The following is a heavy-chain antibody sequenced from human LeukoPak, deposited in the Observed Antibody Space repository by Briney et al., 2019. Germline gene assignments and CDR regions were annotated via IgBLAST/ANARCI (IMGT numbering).Heavy chain of an antibody. CDR2: IREERGQE. J-gene: IGHJ5*02. CDR1: GLTVSNHW. CDR3: ASLDTAKQPLANH. V-gene: IGHV3-7*03. D-gene: IGHD5-18*01. Sequence: GGSLRLSCVASGLTVSNHWMSWVRQAPGKGLEWVANIREERGQEYYVDFVKGRFTISKNSAKNSLYLQMNTLRVEDTAMYYCASLDTAKQPLANHWGQGTLVTVSS.